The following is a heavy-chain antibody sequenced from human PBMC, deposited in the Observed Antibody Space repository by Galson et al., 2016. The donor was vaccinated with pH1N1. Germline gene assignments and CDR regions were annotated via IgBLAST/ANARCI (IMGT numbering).Heavy chain of an antibody. CDR2: IRSKANSYAT. Sequence: SLRLSCAASGFTFSGSAMHWVRQASGKGLEWVGRIRSKANSYATAYAASVKGRFTISRDDSKNTAYLQMNSLETEDTAVYYCTVVPAAYYYYYGMDVWGQGTTVTVSS. J-gene: IGHJ6*02. V-gene: IGHV3-73*01. CDR3: TVVPAAYYYYYGMDV. D-gene: IGHD2-2*01. CDR1: GFTFSGSA.